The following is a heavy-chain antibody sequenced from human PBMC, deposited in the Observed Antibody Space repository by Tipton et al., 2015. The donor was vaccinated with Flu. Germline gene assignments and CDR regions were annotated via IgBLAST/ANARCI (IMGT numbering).Heavy chain of an antibody. D-gene: IGHD5-12*01. CDR3: ASGYDSFDY. CDR1: GGSISSYY. V-gene: IGHV4-59*01. CDR2: IYYSGST. J-gene: IGHJ4*02. Sequence: TLSLTCTVSGGSISSYYWSWIRQPPGKGLEWIGYIYYSGSTNYNPSLKSRVTISVDTSKNQFSLKLSSVTAADTAVYYCASGYDSFDYWGQRTLVTVSS.